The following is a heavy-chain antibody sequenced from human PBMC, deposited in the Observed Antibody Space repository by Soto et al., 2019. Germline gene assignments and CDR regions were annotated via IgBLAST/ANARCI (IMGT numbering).Heavy chain of an antibody. CDR2: IYYSGST. Sequence: SETLSLTCTVSGGSISSGDYYWSWIRQPPGKGLEWIGYIYYSGSTYYNPSLKSRVTISVDTSKNQFSLKLSSVTAADTAVYYCARETQDGYNSAPFDYWGQGTLVTV. CDR1: GGSISSGDYY. J-gene: IGHJ4*02. CDR3: ARETQDGYNSAPFDY. V-gene: IGHV4-30-4*01. D-gene: IGHD5-12*01.